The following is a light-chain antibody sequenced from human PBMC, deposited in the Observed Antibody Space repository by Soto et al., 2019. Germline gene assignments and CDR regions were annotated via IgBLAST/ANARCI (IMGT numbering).Light chain of an antibody. Sequence: DIQMTQSPSTLSASVGDRVTITCRASQSLNSLLAWYQQKPGRAPKLLIYDASTLESGVPSRFSGSGSGTEFTLTISSLQTDDFATYYCQQYDTYSTFGQGTKVEIK. V-gene: IGKV1-5*01. CDR1: QSLNSL. CDR2: DAS. CDR3: QQYDTYST. J-gene: IGKJ1*01.